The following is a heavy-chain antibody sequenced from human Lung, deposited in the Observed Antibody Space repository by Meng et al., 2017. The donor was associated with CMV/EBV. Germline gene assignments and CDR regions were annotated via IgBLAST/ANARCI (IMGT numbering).Heavy chain of an antibody. CDR3: ARDHSHCSSTSCYLGGFDS. D-gene: IGHD2-2*01. CDR1: GFTFSSYE. Sequence: GGSXRLXCAASGFTFSSYEMNWVRQAPGKGLEWVSYISSSGSTVYYADSVKGRFTISRDNTKNSLYLQMNSLRAEDTAVYYCARDHSHCSSTSCYLGGFDSXGQGXLVTVSS. V-gene: IGHV3-48*03. CDR2: ISSSGSTV. J-gene: IGHJ4*02.